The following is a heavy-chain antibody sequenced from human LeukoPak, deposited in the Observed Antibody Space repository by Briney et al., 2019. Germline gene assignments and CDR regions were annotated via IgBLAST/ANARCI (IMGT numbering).Heavy chain of an antibody. CDR2: ISDVSTYI. J-gene: IGHJ4*02. Sequence: GGSLRLSCAASGFTFSTYSMNWVRQAPGKGLEWVSSISDVSTYIYYADSVKGRFTISRDNAKNSLYLQMNSLRDEDTAVYYCARDRRGNPSGFDYWGQGTLVTVSS. CDR1: GFTFSTYS. D-gene: IGHD4-23*01. V-gene: IGHV3-21*01. CDR3: ARDRRGNPSGFDY.